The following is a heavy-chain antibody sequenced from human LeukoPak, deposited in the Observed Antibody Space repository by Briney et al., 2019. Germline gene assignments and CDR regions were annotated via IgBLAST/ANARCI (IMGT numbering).Heavy chain of an antibody. CDR2: IRYDGSNK. J-gene: IGHJ4*02. Sequence: PGGSLRLSCAASGFTFSSYGMHWVRQAPGKGLEWVAFIRYDGSNKYYADSVKGRFTISRDNAKNSLYLQMNSLRAEDTAVYYCARGFGYYDSSGSNFWGQGTLVTVSS. V-gene: IGHV3-30*02. CDR3: ARGFGYYDSSGSNF. CDR1: GFTFSSYG. D-gene: IGHD3-22*01.